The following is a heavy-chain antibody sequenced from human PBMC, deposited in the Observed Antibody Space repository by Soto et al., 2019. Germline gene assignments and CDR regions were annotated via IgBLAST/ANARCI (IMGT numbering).Heavy chain of an antibody. CDR2: IYYIGTT. J-gene: IGHJ5*02. CDR3: AKNETTRPWFDP. Sequence: QVQLQESGPGLVKASQTLSLTCTVSGGSIRNGNYYWSWIRHLPGKGLEWIGNIYYIGTTSYNPSTKSRVIISIDTSKNQFSLELTSVLAADTAVYYCAKNETTRPWFDPWGQGTLVTVSS. V-gene: IGHV4-31*03. D-gene: IGHD1-1*01. CDR1: GGSIRNGNYY.